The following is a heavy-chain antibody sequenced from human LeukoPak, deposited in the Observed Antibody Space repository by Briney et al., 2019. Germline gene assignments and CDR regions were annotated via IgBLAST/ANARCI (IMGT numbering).Heavy chain of an antibody. CDR3: AKGWGIPIFGVVTN. J-gene: IGHJ4*02. V-gene: IGHV3-30*18. Sequence: GGSLRLSCAASGFTFSSYGMHWVRQAPGKGLEWVAVISYDGSNKYFADSVKGRFTISRDNSKNTLYLQMNSLRAEDAAVYYCAKGWGIPIFGVVTNWGQGTLVTVSS. CDR2: ISYDGSNK. CDR1: GFTFSSYG. D-gene: IGHD3-3*01.